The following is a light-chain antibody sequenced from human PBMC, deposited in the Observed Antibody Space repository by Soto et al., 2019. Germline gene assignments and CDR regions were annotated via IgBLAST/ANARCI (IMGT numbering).Light chain of an antibody. CDR3: QQYDNLPIT. V-gene: IGKV1-33*01. J-gene: IGKJ5*01. CDR1: QDISNY. CDR2: DAS. Sequence: EIQVTKSPSSLSAYVGDRVTITCQASQDISNYLNWYQQKPGKAPKLLIYDASNLETGVPSRFSGSGSGTDFTFTISSLQPEDIATYYCQQYDNLPITFGQGTRLEIK.